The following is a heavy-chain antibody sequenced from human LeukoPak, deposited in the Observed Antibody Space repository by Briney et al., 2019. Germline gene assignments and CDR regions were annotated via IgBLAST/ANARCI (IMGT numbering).Heavy chain of an antibody. J-gene: IGHJ4*02. V-gene: IGHV1-69*05. CDR1: GGTFSSYA. D-gene: IGHD2-8*01. Sequence: ASMKVSCKASGGTFSSYAISWVRQAPGQGLEWMGGIIPIFGTANYAQKFQGRVTITTDESTSTAYMELSSLRSEDTAVYYCARARVVLMVYAAFDYWGQGTLVTVSS. CDR2: IIPIFGTA. CDR3: ARARVVLMVYAAFDY.